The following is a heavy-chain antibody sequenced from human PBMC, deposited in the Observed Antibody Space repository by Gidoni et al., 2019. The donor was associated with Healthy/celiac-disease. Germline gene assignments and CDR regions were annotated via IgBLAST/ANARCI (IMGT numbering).Heavy chain of an antibody. J-gene: IGHJ4*02. CDR2: ISYDGSNK. CDR1: GFTFSSYG. Sequence: QVQLVASGGGVVQPGRSLRLSCAASGFTFSSYGMHWVRQAPGKGLEWVAVISYDGSNKYYADSVKGRFTISRDNSKNTLYLQMNSLRAEDTAVYYCAKDLRSGGYFDYWGQGTLVTVSS. V-gene: IGHV3-30*18. D-gene: IGHD3-10*01. CDR3: AKDLRSGGYFDY.